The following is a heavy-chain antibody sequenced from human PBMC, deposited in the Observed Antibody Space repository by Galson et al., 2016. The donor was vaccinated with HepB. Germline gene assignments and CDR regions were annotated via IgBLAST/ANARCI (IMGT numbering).Heavy chain of an antibody. J-gene: IGHJ5*02. D-gene: IGHD3-10*01. V-gene: IGHV4-31*03. Sequence: TLSLTCTVSGGSINGGGYYWTWIRQHPGKGLEWIGYIFHTGTTYYNPSLRSRLTISVDTSKNQFSLKLSSVTAADTAVYYCARGRGNSGSYFGEFFFDPWGLGTLVTVSS. CDR3: ARGRGNSGSYFGEFFFDP. CDR1: GGSINGGGYY. CDR2: IFHTGTT.